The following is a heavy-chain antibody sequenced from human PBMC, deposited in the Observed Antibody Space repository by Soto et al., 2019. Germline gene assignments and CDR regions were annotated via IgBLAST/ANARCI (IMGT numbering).Heavy chain of an antibody. CDR3: ARDPGGHHFTSTSCLYFFDH. J-gene: IGHJ4*02. CDR1: GFTFSHHA. Sequence: EVQLLESGGALVQPGGYLRLSCAASGFTFSHHAMNWFRQAPGKGLEWVSTISASGSTYYADSVKGRFTISRDNAKNTLYLQMNSLRAEDTAVYYCARDPGGHHFTSTSCLYFFDHWGQGTLVIVSS. D-gene: IGHD2-2*01. CDR2: ISASGST. V-gene: IGHV3-23*01.